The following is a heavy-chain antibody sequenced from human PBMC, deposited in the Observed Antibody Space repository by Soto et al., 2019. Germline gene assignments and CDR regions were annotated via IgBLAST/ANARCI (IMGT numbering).Heavy chain of an antibody. J-gene: IGHJ6*02. CDR3: ARGWIQLWLIYYYYYGMDV. CDR2: MNPNSGNT. D-gene: IGHD5-18*01. V-gene: IGHV1-8*01. CDR1: GYTFTSYD. Sequence: GASVKVSCKASGYTFTSYDINWVRQATGQGLEWMGWMNPNSGNTGYAQKFQGRVTMTRNTSISTAYMELSSLRSEDTAVYYCARGWIQLWLIYYYYYGMDVWGQGTTVTV.